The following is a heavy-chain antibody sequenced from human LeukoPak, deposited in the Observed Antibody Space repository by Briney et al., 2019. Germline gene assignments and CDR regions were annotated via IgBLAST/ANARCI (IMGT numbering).Heavy chain of an antibody. V-gene: IGHV1-18*04. CDR1: GYTFTSYG. CDR3: ARDRKTWVTMVRGVIIVYGMDV. CDR2: ISAYNSNT. D-gene: IGHD3-10*01. Sequence: ASVKVSCKASGYTFTSYGISWVRQAPGQGLEWMGWISAYNSNTNYAQKLQGRVTMTTDTSTSTAYMELRSLRSDDTAVYYCARDRKTWVTMVRGVIIVYGMDVWGKGTTVTVSS. J-gene: IGHJ6*04.